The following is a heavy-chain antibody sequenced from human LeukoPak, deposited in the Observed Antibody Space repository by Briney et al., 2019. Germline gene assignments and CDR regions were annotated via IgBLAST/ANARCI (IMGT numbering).Heavy chain of an antibody. D-gene: IGHD6-13*01. CDR1: GFSLRRYG. Sequence: GGSLRLSCAACGFSLRRYGMHWVRAAPGKRREWVVVILYDGSNEYYAHSLKGRFTISRDNSNSTLHLQINSLRVEDTAVYYCARALRGSSWYRPPDYWGQGTLVTVSS. J-gene: IGHJ4*02. V-gene: IGHV3-33*01. CDR2: ILYDGSNE. CDR3: ARALRGSSWYRPPDY.